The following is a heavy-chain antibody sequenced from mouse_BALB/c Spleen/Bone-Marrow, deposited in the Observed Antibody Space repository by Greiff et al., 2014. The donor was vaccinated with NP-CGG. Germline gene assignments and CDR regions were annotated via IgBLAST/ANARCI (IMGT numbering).Heavy chain of an antibody. D-gene: IGHD1-1*01. V-gene: IGHV3-1*02. CDR2: IHYSGST. CDR3: VTPFITYYFDY. CDR1: GYSTTSGYS. Sequence: DVKLQESGPDLVKPSQSLSLTCTVTGYSTTSGYSWHWIRQFPGNKLEWMGYIHYSGSTNYNPSLKSRISITRDTSKNQFFLQLNSVTTEDTATYYCVTPFITYYFDYWGQGTTLTVSS. J-gene: IGHJ2*01.